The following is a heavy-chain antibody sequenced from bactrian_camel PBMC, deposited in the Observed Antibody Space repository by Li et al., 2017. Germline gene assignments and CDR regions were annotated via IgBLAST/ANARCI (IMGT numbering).Heavy chain of an antibody. CDR3: AAGPRLYGGSWSFPGWYKY. D-gene: IGHD6*01. Sequence: QVQLVESGGGSVQIGGSLRLSCVASGDTHRHYCVTWFRQAPGKEREGVAAIFTLGGRTYYRDFVQGRFSISQDNAGNTVYLQMSSLKLEDTGIYYCAAGPRLYGGSWSFPGWYKYWGQGTQVTVS. CDR1: GDTHRHYC. J-gene: IGHJ4*01. CDR2: IFTLGGRT. V-gene: IGHV3S1*01.